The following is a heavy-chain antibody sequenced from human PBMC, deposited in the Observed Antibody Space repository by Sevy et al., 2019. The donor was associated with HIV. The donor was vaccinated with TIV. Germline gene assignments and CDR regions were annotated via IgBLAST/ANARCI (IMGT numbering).Heavy chain of an antibody. CDR2: ISNSGSAK. Sequence: GGSLRLSCTASGFPFGSYEMNWVRQAPGKGLEWVSYISNSGSAKYYSDSVRGRFTISRDNAKNSLFLQMNSLRAEDTAVYYCARDLPPSATTVAHFDYWGRGTLVTVSS. D-gene: IGHD4-17*01. CDR1: GFPFGSYE. CDR3: ARDLPPSATTVAHFDY. V-gene: IGHV3-48*03. J-gene: IGHJ4*02.